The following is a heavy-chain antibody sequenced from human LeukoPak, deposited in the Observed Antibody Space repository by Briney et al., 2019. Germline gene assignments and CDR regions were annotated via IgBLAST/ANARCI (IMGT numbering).Heavy chain of an antibody. CDR3: ARGRGYCSSTSCLNWFDP. V-gene: IGHV5-51*01. CDR1: GYSFTSYW. D-gene: IGHD2-2*01. J-gene: IGHJ5*02. Sequence: RGESLKISCKGSGYSFTSYWIGWVRQMPGKGLEWMGIIYPGDSDTRYSPSFQGQVTISADKSVSTAYLQWSSPKASDTAMYYCARGRGYCSSTSCLNWFDPWGQGTLVTVSS. CDR2: IYPGDSDT.